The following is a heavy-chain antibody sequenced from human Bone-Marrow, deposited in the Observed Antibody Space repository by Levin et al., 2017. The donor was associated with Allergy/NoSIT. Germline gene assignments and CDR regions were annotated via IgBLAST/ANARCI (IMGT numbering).Heavy chain of an antibody. J-gene: IGHJ5*02. CDR2: IYHTGTT. CDR1: GGSVTSGSFY. V-gene: IGHV4-61*01. D-gene: IGHD2-21*01. Sequence: SETLSLTCTVSGGSVTSGSFYWSWIRQAPGKGLEWIGYIYHTGTTKYNPSLQSRVTISVDTSKNQFSLRMSSVTAADTAVYYGSRDCGIEARVRFVPWGQGTQVTVSS. CDR3: SRDCGIEARVRFVP.